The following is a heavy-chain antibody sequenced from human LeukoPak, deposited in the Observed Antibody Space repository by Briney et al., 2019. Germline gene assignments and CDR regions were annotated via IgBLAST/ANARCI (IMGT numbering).Heavy chain of an antibody. V-gene: IGHV3-23*01. CDR1: GFTFHNYA. D-gene: IGHD3-10*01. Sequence: GGSLRLSCAASGFTFHNYAMTWVRQAPGKGLEWVSSISGSGDGTYYADSVKGRFTVSRDNSKNTLYLQMNSLRAEDTAVYHCAKGESTYYIECFHHWGQGTLVTVSS. J-gene: IGHJ1*01. CDR2: ISGSGDGT. CDR3: AKGESTYYIECFHH.